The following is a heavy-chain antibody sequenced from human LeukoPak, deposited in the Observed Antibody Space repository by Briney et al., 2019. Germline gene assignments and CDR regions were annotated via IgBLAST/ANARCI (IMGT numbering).Heavy chain of an antibody. V-gene: IGHV6-1*01. D-gene: IGHD3-22*01. CDR1: GDSVSSNSAA. CDR2: TYYRSKWYS. J-gene: IGHJ4*02. CDR3: ARDLYYDSSGYSLAFDY. Sequence: SQTLSLTCGISGDSVSSNSAAWNWVRQSPSRGLEWLGRTYYRSKWYSDSAVSVKSRISINADTSKNLFSLHLRSVTPEDTAVYYCARDLYYDSSGYSLAFDYWGQGTLVTVSS.